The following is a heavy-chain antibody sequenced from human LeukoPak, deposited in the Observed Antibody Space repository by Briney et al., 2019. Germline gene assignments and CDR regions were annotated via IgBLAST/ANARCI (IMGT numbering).Heavy chain of an antibody. D-gene: IGHD1-26*01. V-gene: IGHV4-61*08. CDR2: ISYSGST. CDR3: ATDGNFDL. CDR1: GGSISSGGYY. J-gene: IGHJ2*01. Sequence: SETLSLTCTVSGGSISSGGYYWNWIRQPPGKGLEWIGYISYSGSTSYNPSLRSRVTISVDTSKNQFSLKLSSVTAADTAVYYCATDGNFDLWGRGTLVTVSS.